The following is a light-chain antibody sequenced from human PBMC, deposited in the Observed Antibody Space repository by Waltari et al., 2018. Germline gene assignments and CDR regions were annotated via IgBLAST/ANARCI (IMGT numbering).Light chain of an antibody. Sequence: EIVLTQSPGTLSLSTGERATLPCRASQSVRGTLAWYQQKPGQPPRLLIYAASTRATGIPDRFSGSGSGTDFSLTISRLEPEDFAVYYCQHYVSLPVTYGQGTKVEIK. J-gene: IGKJ1*01. V-gene: IGKV3-20*01. CDR1: QSVRGT. CDR2: AAS. CDR3: QHYVSLPVT.